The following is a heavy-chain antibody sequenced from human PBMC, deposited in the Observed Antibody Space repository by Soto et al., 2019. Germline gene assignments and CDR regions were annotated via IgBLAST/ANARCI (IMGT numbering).Heavy chain of an antibody. CDR1: GYSFTSYW. Sequence: GESLKISCKGSGYSFTSYWISWVRQMPGKGLEWMGRIDPSDSYTNYTPSFQGHVTISAVKSISTAYLQWSSLKASDSAMYYCARHPILTGSPNFDYWGQGTLVTVSS. J-gene: IGHJ4*02. V-gene: IGHV5-10-1*01. CDR2: IDPSDSYT. D-gene: IGHD3-9*01. CDR3: ARHPILTGSPNFDY.